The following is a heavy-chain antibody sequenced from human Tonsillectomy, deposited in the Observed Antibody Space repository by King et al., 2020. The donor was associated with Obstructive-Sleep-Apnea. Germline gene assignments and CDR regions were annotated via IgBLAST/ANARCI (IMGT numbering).Heavy chain of an antibody. Sequence: AMHLVRQAPGKGMEYYSAISSNGGSTYYADSVKCRFTISRDNAKNTLYLQMSSLRAEDTSVYYCVKIGCSSTSCYAPFYYYYYMDVCGKGTTVTVSS. J-gene: IGHJ6*03. CDR2: ISSNGGST. D-gene: IGHD2-2*01. CDR1: A. CDR3: VKIGCSSTSCYAPFYYYYYMDV. V-gene: IGHV3-64D*06.